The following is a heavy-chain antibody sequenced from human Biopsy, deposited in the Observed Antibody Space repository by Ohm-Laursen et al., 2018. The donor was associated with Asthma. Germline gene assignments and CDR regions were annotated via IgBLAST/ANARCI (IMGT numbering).Heavy chain of an antibody. V-gene: IGHV1-24*01. Sequence: ASVKVSCKISGYSLTDLSMHWVRQAPGQGLEWMGGPDHEEGGTVNARRFQGRVTMPEDTSTDTAYMELSSLSSDDTAVYYCASDFPKDYVRYNFQFWGQGTLVTVSS. D-gene: IGHD4-17*01. CDR3: ASDFPKDYVRYNFQF. CDR2: PDHEEGGT. J-gene: IGHJ4*02. CDR1: GYSLTDLS.